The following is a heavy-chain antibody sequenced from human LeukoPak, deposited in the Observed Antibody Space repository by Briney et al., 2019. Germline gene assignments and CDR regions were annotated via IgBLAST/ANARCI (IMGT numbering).Heavy chain of an antibody. CDR3: ARGGHSGSYPDAFDI. CDR2: IIPIFGTA. V-gene: IGHV1-69*06. D-gene: IGHD1-26*01. Sequence: GASVKVSCKASGGTFSSYAISWVRQAPGQGLEWMGGIIPIFGTANYAQKFQGRVTITADKSTSTAYIELSSLRSEDTAVYYCARGGHSGSYPDAFDIWGQGTMVTVSS. CDR1: GGTFSSYA. J-gene: IGHJ3*02.